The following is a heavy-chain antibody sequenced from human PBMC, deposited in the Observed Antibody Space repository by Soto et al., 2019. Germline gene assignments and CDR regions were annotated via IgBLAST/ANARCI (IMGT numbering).Heavy chain of an antibody. J-gene: IGHJ4*02. CDR1: ADTFNFYT. V-gene: IGHV1-69*08. CDR2: VNPILTTS. CDR3: STSYGSGYWAFDY. D-gene: IGHD3-10*01. Sequence: QVQLVQSGAEVRKPGSAVRLSCKASADTFNFYTVNWVRQAPGLGLEWVGRVNPILTTSNYARNFEGRVTITADKSTTTAYMELRRLRSDDTAIYYCSTSYGSGYWAFDYWGQGALVTVSS.